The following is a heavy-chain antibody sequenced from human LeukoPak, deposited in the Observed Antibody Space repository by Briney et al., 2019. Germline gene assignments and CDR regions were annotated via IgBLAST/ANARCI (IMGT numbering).Heavy chain of an antibody. Sequence: GGSLRLSCAASGFTFSSYAMIWVRQAPGKGLEWVSSITDSGGATYYADSVKGRFSISRDNSKNTVYLQMNCPGAEDTAVYYCAKGAIFGVIIPFDPWGQGTLVTVSS. V-gene: IGHV3-23*01. J-gene: IGHJ5*02. CDR2: ITDSGGAT. CDR3: AKGAIFGVIIPFDP. D-gene: IGHD3-3*01. CDR1: GFTFSSYA.